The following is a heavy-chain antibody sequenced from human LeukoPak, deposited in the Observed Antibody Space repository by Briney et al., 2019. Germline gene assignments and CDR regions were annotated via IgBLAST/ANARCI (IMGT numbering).Heavy chain of an antibody. CDR3: AKTSGYSYGYTDY. CDR1: GFTFSSYS. Sequence: GGSLRLSCAASGFTFSSYSMNWVRQAPGKGLEWVSAISGSGGSTYYADSVKGRFTISRDNSKNTLYLQMNSLRAEDTAVYYCAKTSGYSYGYTDYWGQGTLVTVSS. D-gene: IGHD5-18*01. V-gene: IGHV3-23*01. J-gene: IGHJ4*02. CDR2: ISGSGGST.